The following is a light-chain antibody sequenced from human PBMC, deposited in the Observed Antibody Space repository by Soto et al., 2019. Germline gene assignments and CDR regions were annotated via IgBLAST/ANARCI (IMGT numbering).Light chain of an antibody. Sequence: ISMTQSPGVLSASTADRVAGICRMSQGISSYLAWYQQKPGKAPELLIYAASTFNSGLQSRFSASGSGKDFTITISCMQSEDFETYYCHRYYSVSPKFGQGT. CDR3: HRYYSVSPK. J-gene: IGKJ1*01. V-gene: IGKV1D-8*01. CDR2: AAS. CDR1: QGISSY.